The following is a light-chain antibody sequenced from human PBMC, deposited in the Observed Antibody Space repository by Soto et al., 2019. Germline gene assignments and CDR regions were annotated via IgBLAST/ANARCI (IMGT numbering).Light chain of an antibody. CDR1: QSVNSNY. CDR3: HQSGKSPCT. Sequence: EIVLTQFPGTLSLSAGERATLSCRASQSVNSNYLAWFQQKPGQAPRLLIYGASSRATGIPDRFGGSGSGPDFTLTISRVEPEDFAVYYCHQSGKSPCTFGPGTTLQIK. J-gene: IGKJ1*01. V-gene: IGKV3-20*01. CDR2: GAS.